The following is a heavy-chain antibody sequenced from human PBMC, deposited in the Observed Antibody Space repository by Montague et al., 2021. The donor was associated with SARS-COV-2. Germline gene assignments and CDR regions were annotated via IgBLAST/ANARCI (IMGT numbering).Heavy chain of an antibody. CDR1: GFSLSTSGVG. Sequence: PALVKPTQTLTLTCTFSGFSLSTSGVGVGWIRQPPGKALEWLALIYWDDDKRYSPSLKSRLTISKDTSKNQVVLTMTNMDPADTATYFCAHQARGFWRGAFAYWGQASLVTAS. CDR3: AHQARGFWRGAFAY. J-gene: IGHJ4*02. D-gene: IGHD3-3*01. V-gene: IGHV2-5*02. CDR2: IYWDDDK.